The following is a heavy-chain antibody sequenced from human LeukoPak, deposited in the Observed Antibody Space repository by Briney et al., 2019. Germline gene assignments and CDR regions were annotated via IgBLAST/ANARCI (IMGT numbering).Heavy chain of an antibody. J-gene: IGHJ4*02. CDR3: AXXXXXSXLSXXDY. D-gene: IGHD6-6*01. Sequence: CAXXGFTFSSYVMHWVRQAPGKGLEWVAIISYDGSNEYYADSVKGRFTISRDNSKNTLYLQMNSLRAADTGVYYCAXXXXXSXLSXXDYWGQGTXVTVSS. CDR1: GFTFSSYV. V-gene: IGHV3-30*04. CDR2: ISYDGSNE.